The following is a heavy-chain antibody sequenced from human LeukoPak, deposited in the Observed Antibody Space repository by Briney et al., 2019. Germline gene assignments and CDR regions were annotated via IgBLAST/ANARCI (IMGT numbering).Heavy chain of an antibody. CDR1: GYIFTSYW. D-gene: IGHD5-12*01. CDR3: ARLRGSGYDRFDY. J-gene: IGHJ4*02. V-gene: IGHV5-51*01. Sequence: AESLKVSCKCSGYIFTSYWIGWVRQLPGQGLEWMGIISPGDSKTIYSPSFQGQVTISADKSISTAYLQWSSLKASGTAMYYCARLRGSGYDRFDYWGQGTLVTVSS. CDR2: ISPGDSKT.